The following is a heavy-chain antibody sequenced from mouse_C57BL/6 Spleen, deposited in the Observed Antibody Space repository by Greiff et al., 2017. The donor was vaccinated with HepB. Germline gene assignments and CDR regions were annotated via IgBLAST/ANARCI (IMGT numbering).Heavy chain of an antibody. J-gene: IGHJ2*01. CDR1: GFTFSSYG. CDR3: ARHDGAYYFDY. V-gene: IGHV5-6*01. Sequence: EVQRVESGGDLVKPGGSLKLSCAASGFTFSSYGMSWVRQTPDKRLEWVATISSGGSYTYYPDSVKGRFTISRDNAKNTLYLQMSSLKSEDTAMYYCARHDGAYYFDYWGQGTTLTVSS. D-gene: IGHD1-1*01. CDR2: ISSGGSYT.